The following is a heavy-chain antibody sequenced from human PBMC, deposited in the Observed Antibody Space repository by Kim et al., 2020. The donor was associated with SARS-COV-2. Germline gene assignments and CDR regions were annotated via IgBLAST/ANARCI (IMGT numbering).Heavy chain of an antibody. J-gene: IGHJ4*02. CDR1: GGSFSGYY. CDR2: INHSGST. V-gene: IGHV4-34*01. Sequence: SETLSLTCAVYGGSFSGYYWSWIRQPPGKGLEWIGEINHSGSTNYNPSLKSRVTISVDTSKNQFSLKLSSVTAADTAVYYCARVTAYYYGSGSYYPQYYFDYWGQGTLVTVSS. CDR3: ARVTAYYYGSGSYYPQYYFDY. D-gene: IGHD3-10*01.